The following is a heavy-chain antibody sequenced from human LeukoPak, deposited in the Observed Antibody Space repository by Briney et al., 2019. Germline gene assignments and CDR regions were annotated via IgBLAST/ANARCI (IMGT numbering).Heavy chain of an antibody. CDR2: IYTSGST. CDR1: GGSISSYY. V-gene: IGHV4-4*07. Sequence: SETLSLTCTVSGGSISSYYWSWIRQPAGKGLEWIGRIYTSGSTNYNPSLKSRVTISVDTSKNQFSLKLSSVTAADTAVYYCARLNEDYDSRAYYFDYWGQGTLVTVSS. D-gene: IGHD3-22*01. J-gene: IGHJ4*02. CDR3: ARLNEDYDSRAYYFDY.